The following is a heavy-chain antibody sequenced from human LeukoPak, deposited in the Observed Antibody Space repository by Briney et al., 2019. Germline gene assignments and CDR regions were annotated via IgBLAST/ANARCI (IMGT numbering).Heavy chain of an antibody. V-gene: IGHV3-21*06. CDR3: ARERCGSATCYRFDP. D-gene: IGHD2-2*01. CDR2: ISSSSTYI. CDR1: GFTFGDYT. Sequence: AGSLRLSCVASGFTFGDYTMNWVRQAPGEGLEWVSSISSSSTYIHYGDSVRGRFTISRDNAKNSLYLQMDSLRAEDTAVYYCARERCGSATCYRFDPLGQGTLVTVSS. J-gene: IGHJ5*02.